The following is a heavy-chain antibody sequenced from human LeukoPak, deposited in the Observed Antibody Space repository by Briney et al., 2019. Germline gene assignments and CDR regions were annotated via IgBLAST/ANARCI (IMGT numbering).Heavy chain of an antibody. CDR3: ARGKTSQNIVTRKTYNWFDP. Sequence: GGSLRLSCEASGFTFNNYAMSWVRQTPGKGLEWVAATVGGRPDTYHADSVKGRFTVSRDNAKNSLYLQMKSLRAEDTAVYYCARGKTSQNIVTRKTYNWFDPWGQGTLVTVSS. CDR1: GFTFNNYA. J-gene: IGHJ5*02. CDR2: TVGGRPDT. D-gene: IGHD2/OR15-2a*01. V-gene: IGHV3-23*01.